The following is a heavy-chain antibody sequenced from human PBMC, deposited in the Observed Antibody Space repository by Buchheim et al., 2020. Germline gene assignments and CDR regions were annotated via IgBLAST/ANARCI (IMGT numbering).Heavy chain of an antibody. J-gene: IGHJ4*02. CDR1: GGSFSGYY. Sequence: QVQLQQWGAGLLKPSETLSLTCGVYGGSFSGYYWSWIRQPPGKGLEWIGEINHSGSTNYNPSLKSRVTISIDTSKNQFSLKLSSVTAADTAVYYCAREQRAYYYDSSGYYQTRPFDYWGQGTL. CDR3: AREQRAYYYDSSGYYQTRPFDY. CDR2: INHSGST. V-gene: IGHV4-34*01. D-gene: IGHD3-22*01.